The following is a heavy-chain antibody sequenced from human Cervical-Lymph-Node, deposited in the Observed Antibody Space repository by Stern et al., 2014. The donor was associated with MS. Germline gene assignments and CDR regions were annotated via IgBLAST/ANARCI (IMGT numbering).Heavy chain of an antibody. CDR1: GDNFNNYA. CDR2: IIPIFGTA. J-gene: IGHJ6*02. V-gene: IGHV1-69*01. D-gene: IGHD2-21*01. CDR3: ARPSSVIVGALDV. Sequence: VQLEQSGAEVKKPGSSVKVSCKASGDNFNNYAINWVRQAPGLGLEWVGGIIPIFGTANYAQKFQGRGSITADDSTSTVYMELSSLRSEDTAVFYCARPSSVIVGALDVWGQGTMVTVSS.